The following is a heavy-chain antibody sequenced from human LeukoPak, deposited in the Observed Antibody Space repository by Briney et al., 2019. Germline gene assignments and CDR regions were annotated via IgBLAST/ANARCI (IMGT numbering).Heavy chain of an antibody. Sequence: SETLSLTCAVSGYSISSGYYWGWIRQPPGKGLEWIGSIYHSGSTYYNPSLKSRVTISVDTSKNQFSLKLSSVTAADTAAYYCARRQWELIDYWGQGTLVTVSS. D-gene: IGHD1-26*01. CDR3: ARRQWELIDY. CDR1: GYSISSGYY. J-gene: IGHJ4*02. V-gene: IGHV4-38-2*01. CDR2: IYHSGST.